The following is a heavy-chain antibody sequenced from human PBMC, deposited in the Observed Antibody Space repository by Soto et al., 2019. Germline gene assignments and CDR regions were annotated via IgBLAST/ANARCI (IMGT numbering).Heavy chain of an antibody. CDR3: ARDDDYPDNGFDY. CDR1: GFTFSRHG. CDR2: ILNVASGH. V-gene: IGHV3-33*01. Sequence: QVQLVESGGGVVQPGTSLRLSCAASGFTFSRHGMHWVRQTPGKGLEWLAVILNVASGHWYADSVKGRFTISRDNFENTVYLQMNGLRLEDTAMYYCARDDDYPDNGFDYWGQGTLVTVSS. D-gene: IGHD4-17*01. J-gene: IGHJ4*02.